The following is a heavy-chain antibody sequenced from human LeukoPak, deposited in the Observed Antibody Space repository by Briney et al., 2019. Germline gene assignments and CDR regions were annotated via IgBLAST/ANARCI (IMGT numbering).Heavy chain of an antibody. J-gene: IGHJ5*02. CDR2: INHSGST. CDR3: ARGLRYCSGGSCYSGVWSWFDP. V-gene: IGHV4-34*01. CDR1: GGSFSGYY. Sequence: PSETLSLTCAVYGGSFSGYYWSWIRQPPGKGLEWIGGINHSGSTNYNPSLKSRVTISVDTSKNQFSLKLSSVTAADTAVYYCARGLRYCSGGSCYSGVWSWFDPWGQGTLVTVSS. D-gene: IGHD2-15*01.